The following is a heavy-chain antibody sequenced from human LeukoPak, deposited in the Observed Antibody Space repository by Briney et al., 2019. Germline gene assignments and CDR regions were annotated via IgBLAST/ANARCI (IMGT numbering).Heavy chain of an antibody. Sequence: PGGSLRLSCAASGFTFSSYGMHWVRQAPGKGLEWVAVIWYDGSNKYYADSVKGRFTISRDNSKNTLYLQMNSLRAEDTAVYYCAREPHGNCGGDCYPGFDYWGQGTLVTVSS. J-gene: IGHJ4*02. D-gene: IGHD2-21*02. V-gene: IGHV3-33*01. CDR3: AREPHGNCGGDCYPGFDY. CDR2: IWYDGSNK. CDR1: GFTFSSYG.